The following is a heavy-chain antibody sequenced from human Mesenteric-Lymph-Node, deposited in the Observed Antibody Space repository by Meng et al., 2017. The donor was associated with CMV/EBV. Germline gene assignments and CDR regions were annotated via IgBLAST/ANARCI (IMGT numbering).Heavy chain of an antibody. D-gene: IGHD3-10*01. CDR2: INPNGGST. J-gene: IGHJ6*02. CDR1: GFTFSSYS. V-gene: IGHV3-20*04. Sequence: GGSLRLSCAASGFTFSSYSMNWVRQAPEKGLEWVSRINPNGGSTGYVDSVKGRFTISRDNAKNSMYLQMNSLRAEDTALYYCARDLVTLVRGVIVTDYYHYGMDGWGQGTTVTVSS. CDR3: ARDLVTLVRGVIVTDYYHYGMDG.